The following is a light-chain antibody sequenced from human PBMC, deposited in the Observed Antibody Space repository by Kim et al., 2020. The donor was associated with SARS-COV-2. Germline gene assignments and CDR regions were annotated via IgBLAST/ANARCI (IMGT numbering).Light chain of an antibody. CDR3: QRRTSWPTVT. J-gene: IGKJ4*01. CDR1: QGISSY. CDR2: DAS. Sequence: EIVLTQSPATLSLSPGERATLSCRASQGISSYLAWYQQKPGQAPRLLIYDASNRATGIPARFSGSGSGTDFTLTISSLEPEDFAVYYCQRRTSWPTVTFGGGTKVDIK. V-gene: IGKV3-11*01.